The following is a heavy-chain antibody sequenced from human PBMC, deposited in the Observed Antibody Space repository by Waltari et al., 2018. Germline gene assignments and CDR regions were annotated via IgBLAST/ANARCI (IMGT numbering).Heavy chain of an antibody. CDR1: GYTFTNFG. Sequence: QVPLVQSGGEVMTPGASVKVSCKASGYTFTNFGINWVRQAPGQGLEWMGWISPYHGTADYNQKFQDRVTLTTDTSTKTAYLELRSLRSDDTAVYYCARGGGPRTIVALTFDLWGQGTLVTVSS. CDR2: ISPYHGTA. V-gene: IGHV1-18*01. CDR3: ARGGGPRTIVALTFDL. D-gene: IGHD5-12*01. J-gene: IGHJ5*02.